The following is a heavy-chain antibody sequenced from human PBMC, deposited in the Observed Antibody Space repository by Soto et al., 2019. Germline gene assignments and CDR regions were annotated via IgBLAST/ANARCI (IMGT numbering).Heavy chain of an antibody. CDR3: ARRFSGTGRYFDY. V-gene: IGHV4-34*02. J-gene: IGHJ4*02. CDR2: INQSGST. D-gene: IGHD1-1*01. Sequence: QVQLQQWGAGLLMPSETLSLSCAVYGASFSGYYWNWIRQPPGKGLEWIGEINQSGSTNYSPSLKTRVTISVDTSKKQFSLRVSSVTTADTAVYYCARRFSGTGRYFDYWGQGTLVTVSS. CDR1: GASFSGYY.